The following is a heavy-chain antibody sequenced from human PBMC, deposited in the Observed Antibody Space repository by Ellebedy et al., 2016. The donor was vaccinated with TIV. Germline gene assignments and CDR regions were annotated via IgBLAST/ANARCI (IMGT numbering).Heavy chain of an antibody. CDR3: ASGWFGSGMGV. CDR1: RDSVPTDIG. V-gene: IGHV6-1*01. J-gene: IGHJ6*02. D-gene: IGHD3-10*01. Sequence: SQTLSLTCVISRDSVPTDIGWNWIRQSTSRGLEWLGRTYDRSKWNNDYAVSLKSRITINPDTSKNLFSLQLNSVTPEDMAVYYCASGWFGSGMGVWGQGTTVTASS. CDR2: TYDRSKWNN.